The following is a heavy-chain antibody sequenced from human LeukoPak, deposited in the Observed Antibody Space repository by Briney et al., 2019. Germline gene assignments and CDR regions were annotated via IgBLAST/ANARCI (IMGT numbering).Heavy chain of an antibody. Sequence: GGSLRLSCAASGLPFSHSGMHWVRQAPGKGLEWVAFIRYDGSNKYYADSVKGRFTISRDNSKNALYLQMNSLRGEDTAVYYCFGITVTDVPYWGQGTLVTVSS. CDR2: IRYDGSNK. CDR3: FGITVTDVPY. CDR1: GLPFSHSG. J-gene: IGHJ4*02. D-gene: IGHD1-7*01. V-gene: IGHV3-30*02.